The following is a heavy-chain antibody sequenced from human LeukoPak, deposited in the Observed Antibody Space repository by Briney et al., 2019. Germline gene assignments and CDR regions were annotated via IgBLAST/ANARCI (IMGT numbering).Heavy chain of an antibody. CDR3: ARDNSVGDAAWWFDP. CDR2: INPSGSST. D-gene: IGHD1-26*01. CDR1: GYSFTSHY. Sequence: GASVKVSCKASGYSFTSHYMHWVRQAPGQGLEWLGLINPSGSSTPYAQKFQGRVTMTRDMSTTTDYMELSSLRSEDTAVYYCARDNSVGDAAWWFDPWGQGTLVTVSS. V-gene: IGHV1-46*01. J-gene: IGHJ5*02.